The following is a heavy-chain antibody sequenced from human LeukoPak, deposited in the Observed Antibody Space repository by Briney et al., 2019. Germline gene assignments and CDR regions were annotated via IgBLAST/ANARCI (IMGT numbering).Heavy chain of an antibody. CDR1: GFTFSNAW. CDR2: IKSKTDGGTT. CDR3: TTGLERRSWFDP. J-gene: IGHJ5*02. D-gene: IGHD1-1*01. V-gene: IGHV3-15*01. Sequence: GGSLRLSCAASGFTFSNAWMSWVRQAPGKGLEWVGRIKSKTDGGTTDYAARVKGRFTISRDDSKNTLYLQMNSLKTGDTAVYYCTTGLERRSWFDPWGQGTLVTVSS.